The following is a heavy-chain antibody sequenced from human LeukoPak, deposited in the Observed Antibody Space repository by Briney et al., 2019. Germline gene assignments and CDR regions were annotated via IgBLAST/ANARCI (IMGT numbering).Heavy chain of an antibody. CDR1: GYTFTDYY. Sequence: GASVKVSCKASGYTFTDYYMHWVRQAPGQGREWMGWINPNSGGTNYAQKFQGRVTMTRDTSISTAYMELSRVRSDDTAVYYCARDRNGESVDAFDIWGQGTMVTVSS. J-gene: IGHJ3*02. V-gene: IGHV1-2*02. CDR2: INPNSGGT. CDR3: ARDRNGESVDAFDI.